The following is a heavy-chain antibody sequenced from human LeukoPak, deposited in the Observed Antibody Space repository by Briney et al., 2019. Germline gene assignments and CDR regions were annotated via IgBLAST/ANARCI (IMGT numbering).Heavy chain of an antibody. Sequence: PGGSLRLSCAASGFTFSNYWMSWVRQAPGKGLEWVANIKEDGSEKYYVDSVKGRFTISRDNAKNSLYLQMNSLRAEDTAVYYCARGRLWVMGATTYYDYWGQGTLVTVSS. CDR2: IKEDGSEK. V-gene: IGHV3-7*05. J-gene: IGHJ4*02. CDR3: ARGRLWVMGATTYYDY. CDR1: GFTFSNYW. D-gene: IGHD1-26*01.